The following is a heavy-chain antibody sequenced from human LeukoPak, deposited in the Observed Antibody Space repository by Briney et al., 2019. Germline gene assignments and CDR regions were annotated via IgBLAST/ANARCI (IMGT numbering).Heavy chain of an antibody. CDR2: TSSDLNVK. Sequence: GGSLGLSCAASGFTCRNYVIHWVRQAPGKGLGWVAVTSSDLNVKLYADSVKGRFTISRDNSRSTLYLQMNSLRPEDTAIYYCAREGYYGSGSPPSLYFDYWGQGTLVTVSS. J-gene: IGHJ4*02. CDR1: GFTCRNYV. V-gene: IGHV3-30-3*01. CDR3: AREGYYGSGSPPSLYFDY. D-gene: IGHD3-10*01.